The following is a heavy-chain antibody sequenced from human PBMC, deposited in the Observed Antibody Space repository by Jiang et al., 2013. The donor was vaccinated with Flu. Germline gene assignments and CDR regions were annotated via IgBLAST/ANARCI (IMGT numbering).Heavy chain of an antibody. CDR1: GYTFSSYY. CDR3: ARDSSRDYYGSGTYDF. CDR2: INPSGDGT. J-gene: IGHJ4*02. Sequence: GAEVKKPGASVKVSCKAYGYTFSSYYMVWVRQAPGQGLEWMGIINPSGDGTTYAQKFQGRVTMTRDTSTSTVYMEMSSLRSEDTAMYHCARDSSRDYYGSGTYDFWGQGTLATVSS. V-gene: IGHV1-46*01. D-gene: IGHD3-10*01.